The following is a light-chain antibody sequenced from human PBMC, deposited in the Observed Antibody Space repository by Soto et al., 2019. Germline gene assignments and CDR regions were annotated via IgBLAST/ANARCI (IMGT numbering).Light chain of an antibody. CDR2: DVS. V-gene: IGLV2-11*01. CDR3: CSYAGGYYV. CDR1: SSDVGGYNY. Sequence: QSALTQPRSVSGSPGPSVTISCTGTSSDVGGYNYVSWYQQHPVKAPKFMIYDVSKRPSGVPDRLSGSKSGDTASLTISGRHAEDEADYYCCSYAGGYYVFGTGSKLTVL. J-gene: IGLJ1*01.